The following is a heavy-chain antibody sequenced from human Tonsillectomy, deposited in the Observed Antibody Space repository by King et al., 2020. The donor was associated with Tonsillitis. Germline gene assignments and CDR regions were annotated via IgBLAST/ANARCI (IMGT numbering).Heavy chain of an antibody. V-gene: IGHV3-21*01. CDR2: ISSSSIYI. D-gene: IGHD3-22*01. J-gene: IGHJ5*02. CDR3: ARDPRVDYYDSSGYYYPSFNWFDP. Sequence: VQLVESGGGLVKPGGSLRLSCAASGFTFSRYSMNWVRQAPGKGLEWVSSISSSSIYIYYADSVKGRFTISRDNAENSLYLQMNSLRAEDTAVYYCARDPRVDYYDSSGYYYPSFNWFDPWGQGTLVTVSS. CDR1: GFTFSRYS.